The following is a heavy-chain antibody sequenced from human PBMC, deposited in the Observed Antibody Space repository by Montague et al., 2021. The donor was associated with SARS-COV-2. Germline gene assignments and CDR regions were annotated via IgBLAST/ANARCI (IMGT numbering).Heavy chain of an antibody. D-gene: IGHD2-8*01. J-gene: IGHJ4*02. Sequence: SETLSLTCTVSDGSVISTYPHWHWVRQSPGRGLEWIGGYLFHIDTADYNASLRSRVTISVDTSKNQFSLKLTSVTAADTAVYYCTRCIDSYKTGYWGQGIQGTVSS. V-gene: IGHV4-61*01. CDR1: DGSVISTYPH. CDR2: LFHIDTA. CDR3: TRCIDSYKTGY.